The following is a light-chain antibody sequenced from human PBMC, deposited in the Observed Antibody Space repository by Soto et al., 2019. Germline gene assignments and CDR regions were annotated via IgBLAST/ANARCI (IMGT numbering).Light chain of an antibody. CDR3: QQSYSIGLLT. CDR1: QSISSY. CDR2: AAS. V-gene: IGKV1-39*01. Sequence: DIQMTQSPSSLSASVGDRVTITCRASQSISSYLNWYQQKPGKAPKLLIYAASSLQSGVPSRFSGSGSGTDFTLTISSLQPEDFATYYCQQSYSIGLLTFGGGTKVEIK. J-gene: IGKJ4*01.